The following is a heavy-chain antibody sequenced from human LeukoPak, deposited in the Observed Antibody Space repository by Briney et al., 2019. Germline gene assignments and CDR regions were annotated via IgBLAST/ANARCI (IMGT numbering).Heavy chain of an antibody. V-gene: IGHV1-69*05. CDR3: ASTTYYYDSSGYLLDY. J-gene: IGHJ4*02. Sequence: SVKVSSKASGGTFSSYAISWGPQAPGQGLEWMGGIIPIFGTANYAQKFQGRVTITTDESTSTAYVELSSLGSEDTAVYYCASTTYYYDSSGYLLDYWGQGTLVTVSS. CDR2: IIPIFGTA. CDR1: GGTFSSYA. D-gene: IGHD3-22*01.